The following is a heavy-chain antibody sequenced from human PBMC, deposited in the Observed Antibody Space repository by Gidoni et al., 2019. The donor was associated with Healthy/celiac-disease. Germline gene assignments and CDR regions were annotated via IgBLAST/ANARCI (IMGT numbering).Heavy chain of an antibody. CDR1: GGTSSSYA. J-gene: IGHJ6*02. V-gene: IGHV1-69*01. D-gene: IGHD6-13*01. CDR2: IIPIFGTA. Sequence: QVQLVQSGAEVKKPGSSVKVSCQASGGTSSSYAISWVRQAPGQGLEWMGGIIPIFGTANYAQKFQGRVTITADESTSTAYMELSSLRSEDTAVYYCARSFLRAAAGYYGMDVWGQGTTVTVSS. CDR3: ARSFLRAAAGYYGMDV.